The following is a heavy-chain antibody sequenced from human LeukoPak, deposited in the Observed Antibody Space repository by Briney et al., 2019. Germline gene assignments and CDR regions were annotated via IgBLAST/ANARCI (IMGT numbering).Heavy chain of an antibody. CDR2: IKSKTDGGTA. V-gene: IGHV3-15*01. Sequence: PGGSLGLSCAASGFTFSNAWMSWVRQAPGKGLEWVGRIKSKTDGGTADYAAPVKGRFTISRDDSKNTLYLQMNSLKTEDTAVYYCTTDPTPYYDSSGSPLFYWGQGTLVTVSS. CDR3: TTDPTPYYDSSGSPLFY. D-gene: IGHD3-22*01. CDR1: GFTFSNAW. J-gene: IGHJ4*02.